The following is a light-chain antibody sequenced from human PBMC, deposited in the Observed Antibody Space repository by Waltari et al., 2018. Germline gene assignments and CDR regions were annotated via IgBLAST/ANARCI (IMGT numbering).Light chain of an antibody. CDR2: DVS. V-gene: IGLV2-14*01. Sequence: QSALTQPASVSGSPVQSITISCTGTSSDVGVYNYVSWYQQHPGKAPKLLIFDVSNRTSVVSNRLSGSKSGNTASLTISGLQAEDESDYYCCSFTSRSTWVFGGGTKLTVL. CDR1: SSDVGVYNY. CDR3: CSFTSRSTWV. J-gene: IGLJ3*02.